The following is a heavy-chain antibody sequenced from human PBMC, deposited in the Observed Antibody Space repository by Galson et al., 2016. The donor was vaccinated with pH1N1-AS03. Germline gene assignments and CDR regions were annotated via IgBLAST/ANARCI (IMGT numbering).Heavy chain of an antibody. CDR3: TKTERGYNWNYFDY. CDR1: GFSFSGYA. CDR2: ISGSGATS. Sequence: SLRLSCAASGFSFSGYAMSWVRQAPGQGLEWVSAISGSGATSFYADSVKGRFTISRDNSENMVYLQMNNLRAEDPALYYCTKTERGYNWNYFDYWGQGTLVTVSS. J-gene: IGHJ4*02. D-gene: IGHD1-20*01. V-gene: IGHV3-23*01.